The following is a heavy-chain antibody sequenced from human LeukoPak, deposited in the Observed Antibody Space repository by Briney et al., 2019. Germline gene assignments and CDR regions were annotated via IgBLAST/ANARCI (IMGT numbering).Heavy chain of an antibody. V-gene: IGHV3-48*01. CDR3: ARDHRIAVAGSGY. CDR2: ISSSSSTI. CDR1: GFTFSSYS. D-gene: IGHD6-19*01. J-gene: IGHJ4*02. Sequence: GGSLRLSCAASGFTFSSYSMNWVRQAPGKGLDWVSYISSSSSTIYYADSVKGRFTISRDNAKNSLYLQMNSLRAEDTAVYYCARDHRIAVAGSGYWGQGTLVTVSS.